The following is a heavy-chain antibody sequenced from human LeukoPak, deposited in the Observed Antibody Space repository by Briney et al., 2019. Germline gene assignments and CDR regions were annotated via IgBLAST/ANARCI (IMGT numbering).Heavy chain of an antibody. J-gene: IGHJ4*02. CDR3: ARQEQLVSFDY. CDR1: GFTVSSNY. Sequence: GGSLRLSCAASGFTVSSNYMSWVRQAPGKGLEWVSVIYSGGSTYYADSVKGRFTISRDNSKNTLYLQMNSLRAEDTAVYYCARQEQLVSFDYWGQGTLVTVSS. V-gene: IGHV3-53*01. CDR2: IYSGGST. D-gene: IGHD6-13*01.